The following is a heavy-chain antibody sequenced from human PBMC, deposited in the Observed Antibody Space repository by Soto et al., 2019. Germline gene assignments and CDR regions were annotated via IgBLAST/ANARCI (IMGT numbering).Heavy chain of an antibody. J-gene: IGHJ6*02. Sequence: SVKVSCKAYGGTLSSYAISWVRQAPGQGLEWTGGIIPIFGTANYAQKCKGRVTITADKSTSTAYMELSSLRSDDTAVYYCARDPGLFGGVDVWGQGTKVPVSS. D-gene: IGHD3-10*01. V-gene: IGHV1-69*06. CDR3: ARDPGLFGGVDV. CDR1: GGTLSSYA. CDR2: IIPIFGTA.